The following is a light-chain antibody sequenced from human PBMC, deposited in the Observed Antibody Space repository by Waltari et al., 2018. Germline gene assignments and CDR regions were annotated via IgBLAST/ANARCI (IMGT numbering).Light chain of an antibody. Sequence: EIVLTQSPGTLSVSPGERATLSCRASQSLSIYLAWYQQKPGRAPRLLTYDASSRATGVPDRFSGSGSGTDFSLTISRLEPEDFAVYYCQHYVSLPVTFGQGTKVEIK. CDR1: QSLSIY. J-gene: IGKJ1*01. CDR3: QHYVSLPVT. V-gene: IGKV3-20*01. CDR2: DAS.